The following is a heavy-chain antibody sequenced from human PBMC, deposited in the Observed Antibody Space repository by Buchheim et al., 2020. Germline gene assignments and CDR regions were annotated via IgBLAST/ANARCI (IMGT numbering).Heavy chain of an antibody. CDR3: AKDWANSGMDV. CDR2: ISYDGNNK. D-gene: IGHD3-16*01. CDR1: GFTFRTYG. Sequence: QVQLVESGGGVVQPGRSLRLSCVVSGFTFRTYGMYWVRQAPGKGLEWLAVISYDGNNKYYADSVKGRFTISRDNSKNRLYLKIHSLRADDTAVYYCAKDWANSGMDVWGQGTT. J-gene: IGHJ6*02. V-gene: IGHV3-30*18.